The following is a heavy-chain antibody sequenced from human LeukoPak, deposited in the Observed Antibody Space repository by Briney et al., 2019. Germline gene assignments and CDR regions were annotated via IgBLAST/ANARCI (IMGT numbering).Heavy chain of an antibody. CDR3: ARLVPVAAIRGRWWFDP. D-gene: IGHD2-15*01. Sequence: GESLKISCKGSGYSFTSYWIGWVRQMPGKGLEWMGIIYPGDSDTRYSPSFQGQVTISADKSISTAYLQWSSLKASDTAMYYCARLVPVAAIRGRWWFDPWGQGTLVTVSS. CDR2: IYPGDSDT. CDR1: GYSFTSYW. J-gene: IGHJ5*02. V-gene: IGHV5-51*01.